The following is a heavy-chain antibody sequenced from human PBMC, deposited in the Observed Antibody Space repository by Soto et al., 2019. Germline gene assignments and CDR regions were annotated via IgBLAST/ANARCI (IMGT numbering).Heavy chain of an antibody. CDR1: GGSISSSNW. D-gene: IGHD3-10*01. CDR2: IYHSGST. CDR3: ARADMVRGVKTVLFDY. Sequence: PSETLSLTCAVSGGSISSSNWWSWVRQPPGKGLEWIGEIYHSGSTNYNPSLKSRVTTSVDKSKNQFSLKLSSVTAADTAVYYCARADMVRGVKTVLFDYWGQGTLVTVSS. J-gene: IGHJ4*02. V-gene: IGHV4-4*02.